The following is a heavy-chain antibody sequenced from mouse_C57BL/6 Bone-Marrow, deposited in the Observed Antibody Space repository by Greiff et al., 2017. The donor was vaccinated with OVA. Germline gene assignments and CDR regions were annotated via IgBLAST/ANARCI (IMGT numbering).Heavy chain of an antibody. J-gene: IGHJ3*01. CDR1: GYTFTTYP. Sequence: QVHVKQSGAELVKPGASVKMSCKASGYTFTTYPIEWMKQNHGKSLEWIGNFHPYNDDTKYNEKFKGKATLTVEKSSSTVYLELSRLTSDDSAVYYCAISYYYGSSFLSYWGQGTLLTVSA. CDR2: FHPYNDDT. D-gene: IGHD1-1*01. V-gene: IGHV1-47*01. CDR3: AISYYYGSSFLSY.